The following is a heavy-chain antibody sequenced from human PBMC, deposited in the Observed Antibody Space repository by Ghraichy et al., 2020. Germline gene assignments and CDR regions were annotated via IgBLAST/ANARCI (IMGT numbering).Heavy chain of an antibody. CDR2: IKQDGSEK. Sequence: GGSLRLTCVVSGFTFSNYWMSWVRQAPGKGLEWVANIKQDGSEKYYVDSVKGRFTISRDNAKNSLYLQMNSLRAEDTAVYYCITGEGLDIWGQGTMVTVSS. D-gene: IGHD7-27*01. CDR1: GFTFSNYW. J-gene: IGHJ3*02. CDR3: ITGEGLDI. V-gene: IGHV3-7*01.